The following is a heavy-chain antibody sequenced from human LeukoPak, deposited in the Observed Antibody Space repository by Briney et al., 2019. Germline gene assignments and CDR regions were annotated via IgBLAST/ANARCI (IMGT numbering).Heavy chain of an antibody. CDR1: RGSMNNYY. V-gene: IGHV4-4*07. J-gene: IGHJ4*02. CDR3: ARTSATGATYFDY. D-gene: IGHD1-26*01. Sequence: SETLSLTCTVSRGSMNNYYWSWIRQPAGKGLEWIGRIYNTGITHYNPTLKSRVTLSVDTSKSQFSLNLSSVTAADTAVYYCARTSATGATYFDYWGQGTLVTVSS. CDR2: IYNTGIT.